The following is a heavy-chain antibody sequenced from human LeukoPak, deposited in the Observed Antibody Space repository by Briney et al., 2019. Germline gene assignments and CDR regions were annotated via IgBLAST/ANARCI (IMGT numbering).Heavy chain of an antibody. J-gene: IGHJ4*02. Sequence: SETLSLTCTVSGGSISSYYWSWIRQPPGKGLEWIGYIYYSGSTNYNPSLKSRVIISVDTSKNQFSLKLSSVTAADTAVYYCARAPDTAMVVDYWGQGTLVTVSS. CDR2: IYYSGST. V-gene: IGHV4-59*01. D-gene: IGHD5-18*01. CDR1: GGSISSYY. CDR3: ARAPDTAMVVDY.